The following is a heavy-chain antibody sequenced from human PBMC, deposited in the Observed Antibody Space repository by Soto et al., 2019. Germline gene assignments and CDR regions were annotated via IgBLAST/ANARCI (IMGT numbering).Heavy chain of an antibody. CDR3: AREGGSSGYYN. CDR2: IYYSGST. D-gene: IGHD3-22*01. J-gene: IGHJ4*02. Sequence: SETLSLTCTVSGGSIRSGDDYWSWIRQPPGKGLEWIGYIYYSGSTYYNPSLKSRVTISLDTTTSQFSLKLSSVTAADTAVYYCAREGGSSGYYNWGQGTLVTVSS. V-gene: IGHV4-30-4*01. CDR1: GGSIRSGDDY.